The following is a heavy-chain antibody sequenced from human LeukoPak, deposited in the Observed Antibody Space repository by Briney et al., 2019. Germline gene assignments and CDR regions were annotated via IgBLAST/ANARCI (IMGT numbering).Heavy chain of an antibody. CDR1: GFTVSGNY. CDR2: IYTGGNA. V-gene: IGHV3-66*01. D-gene: IGHD1-26*01. J-gene: IGHJ4*02. Sequence: GGSLRLSCAASGFTVSGNYMTWVRQAPGKGLEWVSVIYTGGNADYADSVKGRFIISRDPSKNTVNLQMNSLRAEDTAVYYCASGQLSGKGFDYWGQGTLVTVSS. CDR3: ASGQLSGKGFDY.